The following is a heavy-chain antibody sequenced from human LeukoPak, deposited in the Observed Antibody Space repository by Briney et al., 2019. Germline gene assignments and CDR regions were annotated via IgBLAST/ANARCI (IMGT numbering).Heavy chain of an antibody. CDR3: ARGGEQQLDYYFDY. CDR2: IIPIFGTA. Sequence: ASVKVSCKASGGTFSSYAISWVRQAPGQGLEWMGGIIPIFGTANYAQKLQGRVTITTDESTSTAYMELSSLRSEDTAVYYCARGGEQQLDYYFDYWGQGTLVTVSS. V-gene: IGHV1-69*05. J-gene: IGHJ4*02. CDR1: GGTFSSYA. D-gene: IGHD6-13*01.